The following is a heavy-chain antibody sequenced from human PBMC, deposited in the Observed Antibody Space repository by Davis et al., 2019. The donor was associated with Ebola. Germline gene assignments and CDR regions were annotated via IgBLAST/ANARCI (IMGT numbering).Heavy chain of an antibody. CDR3: ARESFPYYFDY. J-gene: IGHJ4*02. CDR2: IYYSGST. D-gene: IGHD3-10*01. V-gene: IGHV4-61*01. CDR1: GGSVSSGSYY. Sequence: SETLSLTCTVSGGSVSSGSYYWSWIRQPPGKGLEWIGYIYYSGSTNYNPSLKSRVTISVDTSKNQFSLKLSSVTAADTAVYYCARESFPYYFDYWGQGTLVTVSS.